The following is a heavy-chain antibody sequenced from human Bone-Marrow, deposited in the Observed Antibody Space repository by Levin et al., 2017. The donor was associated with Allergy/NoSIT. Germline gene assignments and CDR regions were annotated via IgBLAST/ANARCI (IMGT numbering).Heavy chain of an antibody. D-gene: IGHD3-22*01. Sequence: GESLKISCAASGFTFSSYAMHWVRQAPGKGLEWVAVISYDGSNKYYADSVKGRFTISRDNSKNTLYLQMNSLRAEDTAVYYCARGPYYYDSSGYYTIGYWGQGTLVTVSS. V-gene: IGHV3-30*04. J-gene: IGHJ4*02. CDR1: GFTFSSYA. CDR2: ISYDGSNK. CDR3: ARGPYYYDSSGYYTIGY.